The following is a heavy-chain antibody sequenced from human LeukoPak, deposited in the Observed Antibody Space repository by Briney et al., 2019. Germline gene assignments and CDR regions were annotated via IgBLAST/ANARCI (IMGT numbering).Heavy chain of an antibody. D-gene: IGHD2-2*01. CDR2: IYYSGST. J-gene: IGHJ4*02. Sequence: PSETLSLTCTVSGGSISSYYWSWIRQPPGKGLEWIGYIYYSGSTNYNPSLKSRVTISVDTSKNQFSLKLSSVTAADTAVYYCARGRSVVVPAARRYFDYWGQGTLVTVSS. CDR1: GGSISSYY. V-gene: IGHV4-59*01. CDR3: ARGRSVVVPAARRYFDY.